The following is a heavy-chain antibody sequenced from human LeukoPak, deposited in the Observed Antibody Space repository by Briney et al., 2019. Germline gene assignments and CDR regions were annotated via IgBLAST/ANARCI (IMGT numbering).Heavy chain of an antibody. Sequence: SVKVSCKASGRTFISYAISWVRQAPGQGLEWMGGIIPVFGTTNYAQKFKGRVTITADESTSTAYMELSSLTSDDTAVYYCAREGMAVAENLDSWGQGTLVTVSP. CDR2: IIPVFGTT. CDR1: GRTFISYA. D-gene: IGHD6-19*01. CDR3: AREGMAVAENLDS. J-gene: IGHJ4*02. V-gene: IGHV1-69*01.